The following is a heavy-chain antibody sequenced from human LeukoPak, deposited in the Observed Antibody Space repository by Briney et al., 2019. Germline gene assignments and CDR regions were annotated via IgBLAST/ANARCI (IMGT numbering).Heavy chain of an antibody. J-gene: IGHJ6*03. CDR3: AKDLRSWRYHDTWTGSYYYYYMDV. CDR2: VNPSSGGT. CDR1: GYSCAGYH. V-gene: IGHV1-2*02. Sequence: EASVRVSCKASGYSCAGYHIHWLRQAPGQGFEWMGWVNPSSGGTLYAQKFQGRVTMTRDTSINTAHMELSSLTSDDTAVYYCAKDLRSWRYHDTWTGSYYYYYMDVWGTGTTVTVSS. D-gene: IGHD3/OR15-3a*01.